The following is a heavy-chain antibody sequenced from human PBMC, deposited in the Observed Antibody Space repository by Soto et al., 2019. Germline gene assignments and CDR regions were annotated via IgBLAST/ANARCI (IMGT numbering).Heavy chain of an antibody. CDR1: GYSFTSYA. CDR2: INTGNANT. CDR3: ARGLLIYYDSSGYYGFDY. D-gene: IGHD3-22*01. V-gene: IGHV1-3*04. Sequence: ASVKVSCKASGYSFTSYAMHWVRQAPGQRLEWMGWINTGNANTKYSQNFQGRVTITRDTSASTAYMELSSLRSEDTAVYYCARGLLIYYDSSGYYGFDYWG. J-gene: IGHJ4*01.